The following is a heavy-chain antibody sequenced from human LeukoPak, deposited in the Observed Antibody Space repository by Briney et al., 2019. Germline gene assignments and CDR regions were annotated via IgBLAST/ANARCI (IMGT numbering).Heavy chain of an antibody. V-gene: IGHV3-72*01. CDR1: GFTFSDYY. Sequence: GGSLRLSCAASGFTFSDYYMDWVRQAPGKGLEWVGRTRNKANGYTTYYAASVKGRFTISRDDSKNSVYVHMNSLKTEGTAVYYCARGYCSSTSCRYAPDYWGQGTLVTVSS. CDR3: ARGYCSSTSCRYAPDY. J-gene: IGHJ4*02. D-gene: IGHD2-2*01. CDR2: TRNKANGYTT.